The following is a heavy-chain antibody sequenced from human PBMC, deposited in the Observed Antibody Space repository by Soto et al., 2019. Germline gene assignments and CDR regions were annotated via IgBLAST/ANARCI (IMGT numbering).Heavy chain of an antibody. J-gene: IGHJ4*02. V-gene: IGHV1-69*14. CDR3: ARDLGSGYDAGDY. D-gene: IGHD5-12*01. Sequence: QVQLVQSGAEVKKPGSSVKVSCKTSGDIFSGYSISWVRQAPGQGLEWMGGIIPIFGTTNYAQRFHGRVTITADKPTSTVYMELYSLKSGDTAVYYFARDLGSGYDAGDYWGQGTLVTVSS. CDR1: GDIFSGYS. CDR2: IIPIFGTT.